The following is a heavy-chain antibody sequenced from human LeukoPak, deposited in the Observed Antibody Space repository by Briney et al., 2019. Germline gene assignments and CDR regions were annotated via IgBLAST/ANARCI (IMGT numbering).Heavy chain of an antibody. J-gene: IGHJ4*02. Sequence: GRSLRLSCAASGFTFSSYGMHWVRQAPGKGLEWVAVISNDGSNKYYADSVKGRFTISRDNSKNTLYLQMNSLRAEDTAVYYCAKDGSSGWLEYYFDYWGQGTLVTVSS. CDR1: GFTFSSYG. D-gene: IGHD6-19*01. CDR3: AKDGSSGWLEYYFDY. CDR2: ISNDGSNK. V-gene: IGHV3-30*18.